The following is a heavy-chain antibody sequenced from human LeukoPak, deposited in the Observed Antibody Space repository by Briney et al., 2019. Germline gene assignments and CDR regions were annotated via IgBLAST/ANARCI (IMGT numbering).Heavy chain of an antibody. CDR3: ARDNEGARWAVDC. CDR1: GFTFRSYW. V-gene: IGHV3-7*05. D-gene: IGHD1-26*01. CDR2: IKQDGSEK. J-gene: IGHJ4*02. Sequence: PGRSLRLSCAASGFTFRSYWMSWVRQAPGKGLEWVANIKQDGSEKYYVDSVKGRFTISRDNAKNSLYLQMNSLRAEDTAVYYCARDNEGARWAVDCWGQGTLVTVSS.